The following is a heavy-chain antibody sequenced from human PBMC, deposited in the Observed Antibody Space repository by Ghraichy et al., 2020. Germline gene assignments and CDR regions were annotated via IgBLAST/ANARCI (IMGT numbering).Heavy chain of an antibody. D-gene: IGHD2-8*01. V-gene: IGHV4-59*01. Sequence: SETLSLTCTVSGGSISSYYWSWIRQPPGKGLEWIGYIYYSGSTNYNPSLKSRVTISVDTSKNQFSLKLSSVTAADTAVYYCARAVSLKGPFDYWGQGTLVTVSS. CDR3: ARAVSLKGPFDY. CDR2: IYYSGST. J-gene: IGHJ4*02. CDR1: GGSISSYY.